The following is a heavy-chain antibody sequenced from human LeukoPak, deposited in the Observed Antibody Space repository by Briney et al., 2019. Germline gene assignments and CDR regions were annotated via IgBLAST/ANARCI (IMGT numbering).Heavy chain of an antibody. V-gene: IGHV3-11*06. CDR1: GFTFSDYY. CDR3: ARILGYDSSGYYTGFFDY. CDR2: ISTGSTYT. J-gene: IGHJ4*02. Sequence: GGSLRLSCAAFGFTFSDYYMSWIRQAPGKGLEWVSHISTGSTYTNYADSVKGRFTISRDNAKNSLYLQMNSLRAEDTAVYYCARILGYDSSGYYTGFFDYWGQGTLVTVSS. D-gene: IGHD3-22*01.